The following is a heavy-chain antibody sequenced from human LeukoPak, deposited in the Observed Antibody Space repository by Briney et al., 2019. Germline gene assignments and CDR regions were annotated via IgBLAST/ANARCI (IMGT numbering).Heavy chain of an antibody. CDR2: MNPNSGNT. D-gene: IGHD3-22*01. J-gene: IGHJ4*02. Sequence: VASVKVSCKASGYTFTSYDINWVRQATGQGLEWMGWMNPNSGNTGYAQKFQGRVTRTRNTSISTAYMELSSLRSEDTAVYYCASQHDSSGCLDYWGQGTLVTVSS. CDR1: GYTFTSYD. V-gene: IGHV1-8*01. CDR3: ASQHDSSGCLDY.